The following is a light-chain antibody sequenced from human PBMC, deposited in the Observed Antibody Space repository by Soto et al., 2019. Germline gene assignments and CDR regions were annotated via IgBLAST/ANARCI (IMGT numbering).Light chain of an antibody. CDR1: QSISNF. CDR3: QQSYNFPRT. V-gene: IGKV1-39*01. Sequence: DIQLTQSPSSLSASVGDRVTITCRASQSISNFLNWYQQKPGQAPKLLISSASNVQSGVPSRFSGRGSGTEFTLTISGLQPEDSASYCCQQSYNFPRTFVYRTKVDIK. CDR2: SAS. J-gene: IGKJ1*01.